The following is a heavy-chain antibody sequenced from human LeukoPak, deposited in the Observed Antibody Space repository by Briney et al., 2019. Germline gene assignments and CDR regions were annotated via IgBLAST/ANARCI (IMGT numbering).Heavy chain of an antibody. CDR2: IYTSGST. V-gene: IGHV4-61*02. D-gene: IGHD2-2*01. CDR1: GGSISSGSYY. CDR3: ARDRGCSSTSCYRPRAGWHYYYMDV. Sequence: PSETLSLTCTVSGGSISSGSYYWSWIRQPAGQGLEWIGRIYTSGSTNYNPSLKSRVTISVDTSKNQFSLKLSSVTAADTAVYYCARDRGCSSTSCYRPRAGWHYYYMDVWGKGTTVTVSS. J-gene: IGHJ6*03.